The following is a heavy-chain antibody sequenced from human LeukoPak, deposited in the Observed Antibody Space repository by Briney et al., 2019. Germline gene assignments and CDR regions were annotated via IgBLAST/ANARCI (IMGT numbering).Heavy chain of an antibody. J-gene: IGHJ5*02. V-gene: IGHV1-69*01. Sequence: GASVKVSCKASGGTFSSYAISWVRQAPGQGLEWMGGIIPILGTANYAQKFQGRVTITADESTSTAYMELSSLRSEDTAVYYCARDGYYDFWSGYPNWFDPWGQGTLVTVSS. CDR2: IIPILGTA. D-gene: IGHD3-3*01. CDR3: ARDGYYDFWSGYPNWFDP. CDR1: GGTFSSYA.